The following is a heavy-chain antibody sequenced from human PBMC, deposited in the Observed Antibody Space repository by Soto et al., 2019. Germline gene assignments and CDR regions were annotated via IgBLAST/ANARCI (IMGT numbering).Heavy chain of an antibody. CDR1: GGSISGYY. D-gene: IGHD3-10*01. CDR3: EREGNYSYGSGSYYYPSFDMDV. Sequence: SETLSLTCTVSGGSISGYYWSWIRQPPGKGLEWIGYIYYSGSTNYNPSLKSRVTISVDTSKNQFSLKLSSVTAADTAVYYCEREGNYSYGSGSYYYPSFDMDVWGPGTTVTVSS. CDR2: IYYSGST. J-gene: IGHJ6*02. V-gene: IGHV4-59*01.